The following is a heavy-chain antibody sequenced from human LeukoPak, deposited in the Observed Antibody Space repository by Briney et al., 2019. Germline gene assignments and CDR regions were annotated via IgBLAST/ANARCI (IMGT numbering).Heavy chain of an antibody. CDR3: ARDFEYYDSSGYYLDFDY. CDR2: ISSSSSYI. D-gene: IGHD3-22*01. Sequence: GRSLRLSCAASGFTFSSYSMNWVRQAPGKGLEWVSSISSSSSYIYYADSVKGRFTISRDNAKNSLYLQMNSLRAEDTAVYYCARDFEYYDSSGYYLDFDYWGQGTLVTVTS. J-gene: IGHJ4*02. V-gene: IGHV3-21*01. CDR1: GFTFSSYS.